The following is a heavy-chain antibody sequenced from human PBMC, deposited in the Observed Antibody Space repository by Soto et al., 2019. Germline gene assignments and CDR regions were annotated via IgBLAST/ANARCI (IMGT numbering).Heavy chain of an antibody. J-gene: IGHJ5*02. V-gene: IGHV3-11*01. CDR1: GFTFSDYY. Sequence: PGGSLRLSCAASGFTFSDYYMSWIRQAPGKGLEWVSYISSSGSTIYYADSVKGRFTISRDNAKNSLYLQMNSLRAEDTAVYYCARELDCSSTSCLGNWFDPWGQGTLVTVSS. CDR2: ISSSGSTI. D-gene: IGHD2-2*01. CDR3: ARELDCSSTSCLGNWFDP.